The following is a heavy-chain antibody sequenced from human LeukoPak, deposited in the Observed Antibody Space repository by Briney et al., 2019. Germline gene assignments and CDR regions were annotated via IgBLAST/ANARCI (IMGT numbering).Heavy chain of an antibody. CDR2: MNPNSGNT. V-gene: IGHV1-8*03. Sequence: ASVKVSCKASGGTFSSYAISWVRQATGQGLEWMGWMNPNSGNTGLAQKFQGRVTITRNTSISTAYMELSSLRSEDTAVYYCARMAAAAGYHLYYYYYMDVWGKGTTVTVSS. J-gene: IGHJ6*03. D-gene: IGHD6-13*01. CDR1: GGTFSSYA. CDR3: ARMAAAAGYHLYYYYYMDV.